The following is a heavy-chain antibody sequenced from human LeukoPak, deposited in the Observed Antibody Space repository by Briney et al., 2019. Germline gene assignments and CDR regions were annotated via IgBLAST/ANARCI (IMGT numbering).Heavy chain of an antibody. D-gene: IGHD3-10*01. CDR2: ISSSNNRM. CDR1: GFTFSSYS. V-gene: IGHV3-48*04. J-gene: IGHJ4*02. CDR3: ARDYTGSGSSYDY. Sequence: PGGSLRLSCVASGFTFSSYSMNWVRQAPGKGLEWVSFISSSNNRMSYADSVKGRFTISRDNAKNSLYLQMNSLRAEDTAVYYCARDYTGSGSSYDYWGQGTLVTVSS.